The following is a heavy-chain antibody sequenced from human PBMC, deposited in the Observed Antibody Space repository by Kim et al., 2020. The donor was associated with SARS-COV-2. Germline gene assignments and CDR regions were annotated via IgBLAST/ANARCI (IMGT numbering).Heavy chain of an antibody. CDR2: ISYSGGST. V-gene: IGHV3-23*01. Sequence: GGSLRLSCAVSGFTFKKYAMNWVRQAPGKGLEWVSAISYSGGSTFYADSVKGRFTISRDNSKSTLSLQMNSLRAEDTAVYYCAKENQYYDFWSGYYNYGTDYFDYCGQGALVTVSS. CDR3: AKENQYYDFWSGYYNYGTDYFDY. CDR1: GFTFKKYA. D-gene: IGHD3-3*01. J-gene: IGHJ4*02.